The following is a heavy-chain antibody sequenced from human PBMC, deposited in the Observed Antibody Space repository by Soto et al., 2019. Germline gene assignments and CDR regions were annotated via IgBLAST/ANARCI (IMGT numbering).Heavy chain of an antibody. J-gene: IGHJ4*02. CDR3: AALFDY. CDR1: VFTFSIYA. Sequence: WGSLRVSCAASVFTFSIYAMSWVRQAPGKGLEWVSAISGSGGSTCYADSVKGRFTISRDNSKNTLYLQMNSLRAEDTAVYYCAALFDYWGQGTMVTVSS. CDR2: ISGSGGST. V-gene: IGHV3-23*01.